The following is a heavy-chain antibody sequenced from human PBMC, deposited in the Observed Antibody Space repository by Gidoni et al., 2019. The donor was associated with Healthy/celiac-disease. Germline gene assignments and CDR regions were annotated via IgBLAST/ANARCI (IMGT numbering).Heavy chain of an antibody. D-gene: IGHD3-16*02. CDR1: GGSFSGYY. J-gene: IGHJ5*02. CDR2: INHSGST. Sequence: QVQLQQWGAGLLKPSETLSLTCAVYGGSFSGYYWSWIRQPPGKGLEWIGEINHSGSTNYNPSLKSRVTISVDTSKNQFSLKLSSVTAADTAVYYCARGTHYDYVWGSYRYPSWFDPWGQGTLVTVSS. CDR3: ARGTHYDYVWGSYRYPSWFDP. V-gene: IGHV4-34*01.